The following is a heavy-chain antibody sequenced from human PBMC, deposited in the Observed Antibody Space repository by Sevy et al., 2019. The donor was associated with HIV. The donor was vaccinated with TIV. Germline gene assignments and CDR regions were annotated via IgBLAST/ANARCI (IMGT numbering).Heavy chain of an antibody. V-gene: IGHV1-46*01. J-gene: IGHJ4*02. CDR2: INPSGGGT. Sequence: ASVKVSCKPFGYTFSNYYMHWVRQAPGQGLEWMGIINPSGGGTTYAQKFQGRVTMTRDTSTSTVYMELSSLRSDDTAVYYCARGGISGWTYFDYWGQGTLVTVSS. CDR1: GYTFSNYY. D-gene: IGHD6-19*01. CDR3: ARGGISGWTYFDY.